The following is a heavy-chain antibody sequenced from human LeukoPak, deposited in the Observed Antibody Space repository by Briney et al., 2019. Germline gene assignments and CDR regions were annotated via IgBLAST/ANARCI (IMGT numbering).Heavy chain of an antibody. CDR1: GYTFTGYY. V-gene: IGHV1-2*02. Sequence: ASVKVSCKTSGYTFTGYYLFWVRQAPGQGLEWMGWINPNSGGTNYAQKFQGRVTMTRDTSISTAYMELSRLRSDDTAVYYCARKRAAAGNYYYYGMDVWGQGTTVTVSS. D-gene: IGHD6-13*01. J-gene: IGHJ6*02. CDR3: ARKRAAAGNYYYYGMDV. CDR2: INPNSGGT.